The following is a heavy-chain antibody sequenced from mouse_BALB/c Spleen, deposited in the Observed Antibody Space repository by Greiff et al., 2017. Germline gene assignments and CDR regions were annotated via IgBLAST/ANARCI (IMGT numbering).Heavy chain of an antibody. J-gene: IGHJ2*01. CDR2: INPYNDGT. CDR1: GYTFTSYV. Sequence: EVQLQQSGPELVKPGASVKMSCKASGYTFTSYVMHWVKQKPGQGLEWIGYINPYNDGTKYNEKFKGKATLTSDKSSSTAYMELSSLTSEDSAVYYCAKNYGSSYRGFDYWGQGTTLTVSS. D-gene: IGHD1-1*01. CDR3: AKNYGSSYRGFDY. V-gene: IGHV1-14*01.